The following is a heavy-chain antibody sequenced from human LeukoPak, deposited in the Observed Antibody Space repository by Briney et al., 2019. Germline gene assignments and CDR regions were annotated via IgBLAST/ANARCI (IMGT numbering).Heavy chain of an antibody. Sequence: ASVKVSCKASGYTFTGHYLHWVRQAPGQGLEWMGWINPKTGDRTYAQKFQGRVTMTCDTSISKAYMELSSLRSDDTAMYYCARAYEYGWFDPWGQGTQVTVSS. D-gene: IGHD4/OR15-4a*01. CDR1: GYTFTGHY. CDR2: INPKTGDR. V-gene: IGHV1-2*02. CDR3: ARAYEYGWFDP. J-gene: IGHJ5*02.